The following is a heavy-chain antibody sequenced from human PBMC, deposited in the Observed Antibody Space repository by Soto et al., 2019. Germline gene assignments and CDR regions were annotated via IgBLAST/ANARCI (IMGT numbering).Heavy chain of an antibody. J-gene: IGHJ5*02. V-gene: IGHV4-59*08. Sequence: QVQLQESVPGLVKPSDTLSLTCTVSGDSLSSYSWSWIRQPPGNGLEWIGYIYYSGSTNYNPSLKSRVTISVDTSKNQFSLKLSSVTAADTAVYYCSTTHVWGGYDPWGQGTLVTVSS. CDR3: STTHVWGGYDP. D-gene: IGHD3-16*01. CDR2: IYYSGST. CDR1: GDSLSSYS.